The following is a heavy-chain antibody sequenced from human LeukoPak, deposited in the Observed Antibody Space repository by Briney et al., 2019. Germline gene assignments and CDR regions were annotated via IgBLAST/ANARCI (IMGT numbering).Heavy chain of an antibody. CDR3: TRYDSSGYYYGDHAFDI. CDR2: IRSKANSYAT. Sequence: GGSLRLSCAASGFTFSGSAMHWVRQASGKGLEWVGRIRSKANSYATAYAASVKGRFTISRDDSKNTAYLQMNSLKTEDTAVYYCTRYDSSGYYYGDHAFDIWGQGTMVTVSS. V-gene: IGHV3-73*01. CDR1: GFTFSGSA. J-gene: IGHJ3*02. D-gene: IGHD3-22*01.